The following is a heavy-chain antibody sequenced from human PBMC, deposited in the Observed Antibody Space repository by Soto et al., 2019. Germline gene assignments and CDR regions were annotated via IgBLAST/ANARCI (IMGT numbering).Heavy chain of an antibody. D-gene: IGHD2-2*02. Sequence: GGSLRLSCAASGFIFTGSAIHWVRQASGKGLEWVGRIRSRANNFATSSAASVKGRFTFSRDDSKNTAYLQMNTLKPEDTAVYYCARGQGAAIGDYYYHGMDVWGQGTTVTVSS. J-gene: IGHJ6*02. CDR3: ARGQGAAIGDYYYHGMDV. CDR2: IRSRANNFAT. V-gene: IGHV3-73*01. CDR1: GFIFTGSA.